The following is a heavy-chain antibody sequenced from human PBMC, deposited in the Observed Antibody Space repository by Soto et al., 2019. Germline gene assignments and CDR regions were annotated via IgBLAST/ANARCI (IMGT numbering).Heavy chain of an antibody. CDR3: ARDRERVVQRAFDI. D-gene: IGHD1-26*01. CDR1: GVSISSGGYY. J-gene: IGHJ3*02. CDR2: IYYSGST. Sequence: SETLSLTCTVSGVSISSGGYYWSWIRQHPGKGLEWIGYIYYSGSTYYNPSLKSRVTISVDTSKNQFSLKLSSVTAADTAVYYCARDRERVVQRAFDIWGQGTMVTVSS. V-gene: IGHV4-31*03.